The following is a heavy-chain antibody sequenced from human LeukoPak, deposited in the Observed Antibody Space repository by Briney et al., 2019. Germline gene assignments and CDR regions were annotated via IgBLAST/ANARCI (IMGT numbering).Heavy chain of an antibody. CDR2: IKTKSDGGTT. Sequence: PGGSLRLSCAASGFTFNSYWMNWVRQAPGKGLEWVGRIKTKSDGGTTDYTAPVKGRFTISRDDSKNTLYLQMHSLKIEDTAMYYCAGDYAHFDVWGRGTLVTVSS. V-gene: IGHV3-15*01. CDR1: GFTFNSYW. J-gene: IGHJ2*01. D-gene: IGHD4-17*01. CDR3: AGDYAHFDV.